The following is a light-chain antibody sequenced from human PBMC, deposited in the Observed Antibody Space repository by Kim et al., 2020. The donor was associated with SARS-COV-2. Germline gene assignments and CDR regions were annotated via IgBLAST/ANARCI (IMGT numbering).Light chain of an antibody. V-gene: IGLV1-44*01. J-gene: IGLJ2*01. CDR2: SND. CDR3: ASWNDGLSGPV. CDR1: RADIGSNT. Sequence: GQRVTTSCCGGRADIGSNTVNWYQQLPGKSPRVVIYSNDKRPSGVPGRFSGSRSGTSASLAISGLQSDDEADYFCASWNDGLSGPVFGGGTQLTVL.